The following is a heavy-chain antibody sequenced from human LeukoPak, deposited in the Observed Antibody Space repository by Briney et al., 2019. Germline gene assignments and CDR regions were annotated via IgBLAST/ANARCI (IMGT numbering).Heavy chain of an antibody. V-gene: IGHV1-2*02. Sequence: ASVKVSCKASGYTFTGYYMHWVRQAPGQGLEWMGWINPDSGGTNYAQKFQGRVTMTRDTSISTAYMELSRLRSDDTAVYYCARVGHSYYYYMDVWGKGTTVTISS. CDR3: ARVGHSYYYYMDV. J-gene: IGHJ6*03. CDR2: INPDSGGT. CDR1: GYTFTGYY.